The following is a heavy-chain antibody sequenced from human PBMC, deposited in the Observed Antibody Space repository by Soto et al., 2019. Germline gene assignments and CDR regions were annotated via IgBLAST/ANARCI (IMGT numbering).Heavy chain of an antibody. J-gene: IGHJ4*02. D-gene: IGHD2-2*01. V-gene: IGHV5-51*01. CDR2: IYPGDYET. CDR3: ARSPRPSPYFHY. Sequence: GESLKISCQCSGYTFSNFWIAWLRQLPGKGLEWMGIIYPGDYETRYSPSFHGKVTISADRSIGTAYLQWSSLEASDSAFYFCARSPRPSPYFHYWGQAALVTVSS. CDR1: GYTFSNFW.